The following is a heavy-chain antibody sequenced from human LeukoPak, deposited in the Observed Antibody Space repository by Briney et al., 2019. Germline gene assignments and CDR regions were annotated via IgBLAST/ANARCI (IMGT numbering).Heavy chain of an antibody. CDR3: ARDFSYDILTGYNKPFDY. CDR1: GFTFSIYG. Sequence: GGSLRLSCAASGFTFSIYGMHWVRQAPGKGLEWVAVIWNDGSNKYYADSVKGRFTISRDNSKNTLYLQMNSLRAEDTAVYYCARDFSYDILTGYNKPFDYWGQGTLVTVSS. J-gene: IGHJ4*02. CDR2: IWNDGSNK. D-gene: IGHD3-9*01. V-gene: IGHV3-33*01.